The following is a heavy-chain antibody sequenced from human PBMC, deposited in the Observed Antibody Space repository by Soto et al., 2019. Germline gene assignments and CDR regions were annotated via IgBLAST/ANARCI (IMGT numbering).Heavy chain of an antibody. CDR3: ARSHSFDGSIYHYYFDF. V-gene: IGHV4-59*01. CDR2: IYASGAT. J-gene: IGHJ4*02. Sequence: SETLSLTCTVSGGSISTYYWSWIRQPPGGTLEWIGYIYASGATTYNPSLESRVTMSVDMPNNEFSLELTSLTAADTAVYYCARSHSFDGSIYHYYFDFWGQGTMVTVSS. D-gene: IGHD3-10*01. CDR1: GGSISTYY.